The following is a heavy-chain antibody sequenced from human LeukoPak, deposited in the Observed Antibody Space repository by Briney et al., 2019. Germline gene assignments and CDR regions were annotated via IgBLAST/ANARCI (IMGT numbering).Heavy chain of an antibody. J-gene: IGHJ4*02. V-gene: IGHV4-39*07. CDR1: GGSISSSSYY. CDR3: AGLVGATDFDY. Sequence: PSETLSLTCTVSGGSISSSSYYWGWIRQPPGKGLEWIGSIYYSGSTYYNPSLKSRVTISVDTSKNQFSLKLSSVTAADTAVYYCAGLVGATDFDYWGQGTLVTVSS. CDR2: IYYSGST. D-gene: IGHD1-26*01.